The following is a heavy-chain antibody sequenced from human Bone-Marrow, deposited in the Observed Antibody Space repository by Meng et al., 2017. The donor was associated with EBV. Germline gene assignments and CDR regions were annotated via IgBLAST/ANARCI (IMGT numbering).Heavy chain of an antibody. CDR2: INTNTGNP. V-gene: IGHV7-4-1*02. J-gene: IGHJ6*02. CDR1: CYTFTSYA. D-gene: IGHD3-10*01. Sequence: VQLVQSWAELKKPGASVKVSCKASCYTFTSYARNWVRQAPGQGLEWMGWINTNTGNPTYAQGFTGRFVFSLDTSVSTAYLQISSLKAEDTAVYYCARGAMVRGVIYYGMDVWGQGTTVTVSS. CDR3: ARGAMVRGVIYYGMDV.